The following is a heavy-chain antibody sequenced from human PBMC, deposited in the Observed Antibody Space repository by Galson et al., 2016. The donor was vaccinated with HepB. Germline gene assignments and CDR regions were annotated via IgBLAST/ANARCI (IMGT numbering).Heavy chain of an antibody. V-gene: IGHV3-23*01. Sequence: SLRLSCAASGFMFNNYDMVWVRQAPGKGLEWVSAILGSGGVTSYADSVQGRFIISRDNSKNPLFLQMDRLRAEDTAVYFCAKDLYGTGWRVFESWGQGTLVSVSS. CDR3: AKDLYGTGWRVFES. CDR1: GFMFNNYD. CDR2: ILGSGGVT. J-gene: IGHJ4*02. D-gene: IGHD6-19*01.